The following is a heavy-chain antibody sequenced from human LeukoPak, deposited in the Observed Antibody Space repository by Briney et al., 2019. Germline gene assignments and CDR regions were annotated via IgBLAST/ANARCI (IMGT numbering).Heavy chain of an antibody. CDR1: GGPFSGYY. Sequence: SETLSLTCAVYGGPFSGYYWSWIRQPPGKGLEWIGEINHSGSTNYNPSLKSRVTISVDTSKNQFSLKLSSVTAADTAVYYCARRGRGGVGYWGQGTLVTVSS. V-gene: IGHV4-34*01. D-gene: IGHD1-26*01. J-gene: IGHJ4*02. CDR2: INHSGST. CDR3: ARRGRGGVGY.